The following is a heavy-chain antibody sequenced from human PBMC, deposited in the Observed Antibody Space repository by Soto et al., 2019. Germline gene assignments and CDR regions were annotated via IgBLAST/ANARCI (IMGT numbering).Heavy chain of an antibody. CDR2: IGTLSDT. V-gene: IGHV3-13*01. J-gene: IGHJ5*02. D-gene: IGHD3-10*01. CDR1: GFAFSTFD. Sequence: GGSLRLSCAGSGFAFSTFDIHWVRQAPGKGLEWVSGIGTLSDTFYAASVQGRFTISRQNAKNSVYLQMNSLRAGDTAFYYCARGRSSSYDSTPPPMFDPWGQGTRVTVSS. CDR3: ARGRSSSYDSTPPPMFDP.